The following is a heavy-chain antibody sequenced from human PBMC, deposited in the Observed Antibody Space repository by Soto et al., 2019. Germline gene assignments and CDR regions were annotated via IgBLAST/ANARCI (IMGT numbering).Heavy chain of an antibody. CDR2: ISGGVGST. V-gene: IGHV3-23*01. J-gene: IGHJ4*02. Sequence: EVQLLESGGRLVQPGGSLRLSCAASGFSFSIYAMNWVRQAPGKGLEWVSGISGGVGSTYHADSVKGRFTISRDNSKNTLYLQMNSLRAEDTAVYYCAKDPTSYDSSAQFDSWGQGTLVTVSS. D-gene: IGHD3-22*01. CDR3: AKDPTSYDSSAQFDS. CDR1: GFSFSIYA.